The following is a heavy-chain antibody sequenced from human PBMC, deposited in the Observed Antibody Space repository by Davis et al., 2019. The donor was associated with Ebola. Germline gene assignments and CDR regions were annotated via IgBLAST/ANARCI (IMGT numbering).Heavy chain of an antibody. CDR2: ISGDGGTT. CDR1: GFTFSSYS. Sequence: PGGSLRLSCAASGFTFSSYSMNWFRQAPGKGLEWVSIISGDGGTTVYADSVKGRFTISRDSSKNTLYLQMNSLRAEDTAVYYCARVLQQLVLAWGQGTLVTVSS. CDR3: ARVLQQLVLA. V-gene: IGHV3-23*01. D-gene: IGHD6-13*01. J-gene: IGHJ5*02.